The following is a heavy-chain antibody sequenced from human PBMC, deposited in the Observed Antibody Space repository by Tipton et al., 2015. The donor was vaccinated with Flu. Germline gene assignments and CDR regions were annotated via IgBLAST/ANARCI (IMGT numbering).Heavy chain of an antibody. D-gene: IGHD2-2*01. CDR1: GGSISSSSYY. V-gene: IGHV4-61*05. CDR3: ARRDKTRTRGYFQH. CDR2: IYYSGST. Sequence: TLSLTCTVSGGSISSSSYYWGWIRQPPGKGLEWIGYIYYSGSTNYNPSLKSRVTISVDTSKNQFSLKLSSVTAADTAVYYCARRDKTRTRGYFQHWGQGTLVTVSS. J-gene: IGHJ1*01.